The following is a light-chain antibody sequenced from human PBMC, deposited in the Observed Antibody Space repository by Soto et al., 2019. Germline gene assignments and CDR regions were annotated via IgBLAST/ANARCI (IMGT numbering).Light chain of an antibody. Sequence: QSVLTQPRSVSGSPGQSVTISCTGTSSDVGGYNYVSWYQQHPGKAPKLMIYDVSKRPSGVPYRFSGSKSGNAASLTVSGLQGEDEADYYCSSYAGSSWVFGGGTKLTVL. V-gene: IGLV2-11*01. J-gene: IGLJ3*02. CDR1: SSDVGGYNY. CDR3: SSYAGSSWV. CDR2: DVS.